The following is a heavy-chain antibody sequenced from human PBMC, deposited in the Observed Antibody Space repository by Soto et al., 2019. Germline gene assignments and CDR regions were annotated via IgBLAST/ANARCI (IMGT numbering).Heavy chain of an antibody. CDR3: ARGNHRWLQLWYFDL. V-gene: IGHV1-69*12. CDR1: GGTFSNYP. Sequence: QVQLVQSGAEVKKPGSSVKVSCKASGGTFSNYPISWVRQAPGQGLEWMGGIIPIFGTVNYAQKFQGRVTITADDSTSTAYMELSSVRSEDAAVYYCARGNHRWLQLWYFDLWGRGTLVTVSS. D-gene: IGHD5-12*01. CDR2: IIPIFGTV. J-gene: IGHJ2*01.